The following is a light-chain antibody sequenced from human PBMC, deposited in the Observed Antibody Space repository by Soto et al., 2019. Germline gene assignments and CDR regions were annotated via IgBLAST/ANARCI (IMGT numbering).Light chain of an antibody. CDR3: CAYAYSPYI. J-gene: IGLJ7*01. CDR2: EVS. V-gene: IGLV2-23*02. Sequence: QSALTQPASVSGSPGQSIIISCTGTRSDVGTYNLVSWYQHHPGKAPKLLIYEVSKRPSGVSHRFSGSKSGNTASLTISGLQAEDEADYYCCAYAYSPYIFGSGTQLTVL. CDR1: RSDVGTYNL.